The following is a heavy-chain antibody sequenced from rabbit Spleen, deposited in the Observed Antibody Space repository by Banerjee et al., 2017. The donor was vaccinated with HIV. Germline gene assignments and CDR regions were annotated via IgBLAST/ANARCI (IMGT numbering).Heavy chain of an antibody. V-gene: IGHV1S45*01. D-gene: IGHD2-1*01. CDR1: GLDLSSSYW. CDR2: IDPVFGSP. Sequence: QEQLEESGGDLVKPGASLTVTCKASGLDLSSSYWICWVRQAPGKGLEWIGLIDPVFGSPYYATWVNGRFTISSHNAQNTVDLQVNSLTAADTATYFCVRDQAGDADYGPYYLNLWGPGTLVTVS. CDR3: VRDQAGDADYGPYYLNL. J-gene: IGHJ4*01.